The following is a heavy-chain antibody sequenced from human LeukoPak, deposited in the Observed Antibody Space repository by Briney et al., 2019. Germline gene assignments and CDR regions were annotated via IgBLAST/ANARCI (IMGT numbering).Heavy chain of an antibody. V-gene: IGHV4-39*01. CDR1: DGSISTSDYY. J-gene: IGHJ4*02. CDR3: ARQTGSGLFILP. CDR2: IYYSGST. Sequence: SETLSLTCTVSDGSISTSDYYWGWIRQPPGKGLEWIGSIYYSGSTYYNPSLRGRVTIFVDSSKNQFSLRLTSVTAADTAVYYCARQTGSGLFILPGGQGTLVTVSS. D-gene: IGHD3/OR15-3a*01.